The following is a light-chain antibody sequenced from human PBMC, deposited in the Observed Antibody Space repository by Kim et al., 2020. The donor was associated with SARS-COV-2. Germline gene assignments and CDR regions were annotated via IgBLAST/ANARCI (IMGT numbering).Light chain of an antibody. J-gene: IGKJ2*01. CDR3: HQYYTTPYT. V-gene: IGKV4-1*01. CDR1: QSVLYSSNNQNY. CDR2: WAS. Sequence: ATINCKSSQSVLYSSNNQNYLAWYQQKPGQPPTLLIYWASTRQYGVPDRFSGSGSGTDFTLTISSLQAEDVAVYYCHQYYTTPYTFGQGTKLEI.